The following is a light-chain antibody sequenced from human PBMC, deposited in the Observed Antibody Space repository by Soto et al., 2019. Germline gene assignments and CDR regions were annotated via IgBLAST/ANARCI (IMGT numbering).Light chain of an antibody. Sequence: DIQMTQSPSTLSASVGDRVTITCRASQSISSWLAWYQQKPGKAPKLLIYDASSLESGVPSRFSGSGSGTEFTLTISSLQPDDFATYYCQQYNSYLWTFCQGPKVEIQ. CDR2: DAS. CDR3: QQYNSYLWT. V-gene: IGKV1-5*01. CDR1: QSISSW. J-gene: IGKJ1*01.